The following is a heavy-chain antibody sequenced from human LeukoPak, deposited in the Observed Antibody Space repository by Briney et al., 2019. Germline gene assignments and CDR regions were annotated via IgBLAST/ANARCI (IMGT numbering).Heavy chain of an antibody. CDR1: GGSFSRYY. J-gene: IGHJ4*02. CDR2: INHSGST. V-gene: IGHV4-34*01. Sequence: LETLSLTCAVYGGSFSRYYWSCLRQPPGKGLEWIGEINHSGSTNYTPSLKSRVTISVDTSKNQFSLKLSSVTAEDTAVYYCAIAVWGRGNFYYWGQGTLVTVSS. CDR3: AIAVWGRGNFYY. D-gene: IGHD1-14*01.